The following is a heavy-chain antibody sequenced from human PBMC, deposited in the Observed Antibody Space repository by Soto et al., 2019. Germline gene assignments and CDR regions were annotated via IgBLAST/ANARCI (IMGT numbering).Heavy chain of an antibody. V-gene: IGHV1-69*12. D-gene: IGHD3-3*02. CDR3: ARDKDRLQLGGNYYYIMDV. J-gene: IGHJ6*02. Sequence: VQLVQSGAEVKKPGSSVKISCKASGGAFRTNAFSWVRQAPGQGLEWMGGVIPIFPTPDYAQKFQGRVTITADESTTTTYMELSSLRSEDTAMYYCARDKDRLQLGGNYYYIMDVWGQGTMVTVS. CDR1: GGAFRTNA. CDR2: VIPIFPTP.